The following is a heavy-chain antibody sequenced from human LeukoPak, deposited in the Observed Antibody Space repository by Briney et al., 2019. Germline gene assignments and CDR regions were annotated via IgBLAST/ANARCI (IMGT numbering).Heavy chain of an antibody. J-gene: IGHJ4*02. D-gene: IGHD3-3*01. CDR3: AREARYDFWSGYPDY. V-gene: IGHV4-61*02. Sequence: KPSETLSLTCTVSGGSISSGSYYWSWIRQPAGKGLDWIGRIYTSGSTNYNPSLKSRVTISVDTSKNQFSLKLSSVTAADTAVYYCAREARYDFWSGYPDYWGQGTLVTVSS. CDR2: IYTSGST. CDR1: GGSISSGSYY.